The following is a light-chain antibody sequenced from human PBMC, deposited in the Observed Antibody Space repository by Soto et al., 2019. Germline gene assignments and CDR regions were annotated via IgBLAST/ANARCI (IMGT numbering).Light chain of an antibody. CDR3: GAWDSSLSGVL. Sequence: QSVLTQPPSVSAAPGQQVTISCSGETSNIGNNYVSWYQQLPGTAPKLLIYDTNNRPSGIPDRFSGSESGTSATLGITGLQTGDEAVYYCGAWDSSLSGVLFGGGTKLTVL. J-gene: IGLJ2*01. V-gene: IGLV1-51*01. CDR1: TSNIGNNY. CDR2: DTN.